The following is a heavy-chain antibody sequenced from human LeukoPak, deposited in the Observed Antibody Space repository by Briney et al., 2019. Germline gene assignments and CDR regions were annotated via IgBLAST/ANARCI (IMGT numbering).Heavy chain of an antibody. CDR2: ISYDGSEK. CDR1: GFTFSTYA. CDR3: AKFIAAPFYFDY. D-gene: IGHD6-13*01. V-gene: IGHV3-30*18. J-gene: IGHJ4*02. Sequence: HPGGSLRLSCAASGFTFSTYAMHWVRQAPGKGLEWVTIISYDGSEKYYADSVKGRFTISRDNSKSTLYLQMDSLRAEDTAVYYCAKFIAAPFYFDYWGQGTLVTVSS.